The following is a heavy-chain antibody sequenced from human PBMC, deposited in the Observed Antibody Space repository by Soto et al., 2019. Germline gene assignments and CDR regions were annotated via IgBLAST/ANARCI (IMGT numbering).Heavy chain of an antibody. CDR3: ARIPVDTYMIYWFDP. CDR2: IYYGGST. D-gene: IGHD5-18*01. V-gene: IGHV4-59*01. J-gene: IGHJ5*02. CDR1: GFTINDYY. Sequence: GSLRLSCAASGFTINDYYMTWIQQYPGKRWEFIGHIYYGGSTNYNPSLKGRVTIAVDTSTNQFSLKLTSLTAADTAVYYCARIPVDTYMIYWFDPWGQGTLVTVSS.